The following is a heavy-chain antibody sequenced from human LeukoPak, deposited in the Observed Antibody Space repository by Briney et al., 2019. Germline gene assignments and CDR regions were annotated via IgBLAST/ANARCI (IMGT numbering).Heavy chain of an antibody. Sequence: PGGSLRLSCAASGFTFSSYSMNWVRQAPGKGLEWVSYIRSSGSPIYYADSVRGRFTISRDNAKNSLYLQMNSLRAEDTAVYYCARATWGSYFDYWGQGTLVTVSS. CDR3: ARATWGSYFDY. CDR2: IRSSGSPI. D-gene: IGHD3-16*01. J-gene: IGHJ4*02. V-gene: IGHV3-48*01. CDR1: GFTFSSYS.